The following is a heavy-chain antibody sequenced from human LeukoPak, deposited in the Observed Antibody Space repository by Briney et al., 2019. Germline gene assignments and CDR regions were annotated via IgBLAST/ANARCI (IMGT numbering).Heavy chain of an antibody. D-gene: IGHD2-15*01. CDR1: GGSISSGSYY. CDR3: ARDLRSGFGFDP. J-gene: IGHJ5*02. CDR2: IYTSGST. Sequence: SQTLSLTCTVSGGSISSGSYYWSWIRQPAGKGLEWIGRIYTSGSTNYNPSLKSRVTISVDTSKNQFSLKLSSVTAADTAVYYCARDLRSGFGFDPWGQGTLVTVSS. V-gene: IGHV4-61*02.